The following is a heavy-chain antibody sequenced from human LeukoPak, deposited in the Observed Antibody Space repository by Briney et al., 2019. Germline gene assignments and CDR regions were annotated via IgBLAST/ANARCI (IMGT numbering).Heavy chain of an antibody. V-gene: IGHV3-30-3*01. CDR1: GFTFSSYA. CDR3: AKDWGAARRTSNNWFDP. J-gene: IGHJ5*02. CDR2: ISYDGSNK. D-gene: IGHD6-6*01. Sequence: PGGSLRLSCAASGFTFSSYAMHWIRQAPGKGLEWVAVISYDGSNKYYADSVKGRFTISRDNSKNTLYLQMNSLRAEDTAVYYCAKDWGAARRTSNNWFDPWGQGTLVTVSS.